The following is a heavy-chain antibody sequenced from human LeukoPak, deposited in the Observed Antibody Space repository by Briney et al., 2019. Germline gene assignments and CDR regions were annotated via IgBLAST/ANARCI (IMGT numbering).Heavy chain of an antibody. J-gene: IGHJ5*02. CDR2: ISSSTTII. V-gene: IGHV3-48*01. CDR3: AKGGERFGSGSYNWFDP. CDR1: GFTFSSYG. D-gene: IGHD3-10*01. Sequence: GGSLRLSCAASGFTFSSYGMHWVRQAPGKGLEWVSYISSSTTIIYYADSVKGRFIISRENAKNSLYMQMNRLRAEDTAVYSCAKGGERFGSGSYNWFDPWGRGILVTVSS.